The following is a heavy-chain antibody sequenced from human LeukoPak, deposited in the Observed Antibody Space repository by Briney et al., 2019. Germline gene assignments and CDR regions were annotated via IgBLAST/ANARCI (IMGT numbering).Heavy chain of an antibody. D-gene: IGHD6-13*01. CDR3: TRVFVGDEYSSSGY. CDR1: GFTFSRNY. CDR2: INSDGSST. J-gene: IGHJ4*02. V-gene: IGHV3-74*01. Sequence: GGSLSLSCAAYGFTFSRNYMHCVRQAPRKGLVWVSRINSDGSSTTYADSVKGPFTISRDNAKNTMYLQTNSVKVEDMAVYYCTRVFVGDEYSSSGYWGQGTLVTVSS.